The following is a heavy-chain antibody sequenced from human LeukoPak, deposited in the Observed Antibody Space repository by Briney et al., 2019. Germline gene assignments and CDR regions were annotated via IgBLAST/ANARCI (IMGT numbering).Heavy chain of an antibody. CDR2: IYSGGST. D-gene: IGHD3-22*01. V-gene: IGHV3-53*01. J-gene: IGHJ4*02. CDR3: ARNSPLDSSGYAADFDY. Sequence: GGSLRLSCAASGFTVSSNYMSWVRQAPGKGLEWVSVIYSGGSTHYADSVKGRFTISRDNSKNTLYLQMNSLRAEDTAVYYCARNSPLDSSGYAADFDYWGQGTLVTVSS. CDR1: GFTVSSNY.